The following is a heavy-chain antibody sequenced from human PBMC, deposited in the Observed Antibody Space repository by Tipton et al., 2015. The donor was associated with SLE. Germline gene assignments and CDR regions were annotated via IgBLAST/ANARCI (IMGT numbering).Heavy chain of an antibody. CDR1: GGSLTGYV. V-gene: IGHV4-34*01. D-gene: IGHD4-17*01. Sequence: TLSLTCAVYGGSLTGYVWSWIRQPPGKGLEWIGEISHSGSTNYNPSLKSRVTISRDTSGKQVSLKLSSVTAADTAVYYCARDGYGDSTVLLDYWGQGALVTVSS. J-gene: IGHJ4*02. CDR2: ISHSGST. CDR3: ARDGYGDSTVLLDY.